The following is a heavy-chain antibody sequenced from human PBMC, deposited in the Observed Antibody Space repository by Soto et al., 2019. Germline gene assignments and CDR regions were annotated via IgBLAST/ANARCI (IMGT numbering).Heavy chain of an antibody. CDR2: ISVYNGNT. CDR3: ARDREWLRLGKSHTTEY. D-gene: IGHD5-12*01. Sequence: QVQLVQSGAEVKMPGASVKVSCKASGYTFTSHGITWVRQAPGQGLEWMGWISVYNGNTNYAQKFQGRVTMTTDTSPSTAYMELKSLTSADTAVSYCARDREWLRLGKSHTTEYWGQGTLVTVSS. CDR1: GYTFTSHG. V-gene: IGHV1-18*01. J-gene: IGHJ4*02.